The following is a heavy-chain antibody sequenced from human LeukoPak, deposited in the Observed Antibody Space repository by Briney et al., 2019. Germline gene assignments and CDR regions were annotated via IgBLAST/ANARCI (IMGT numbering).Heavy chain of an antibody. CDR1: GYTFTSYG. J-gene: IGHJ6*02. CDR3: ARDVPTRYCSSTSCYEDYYYVMDV. D-gene: IGHD2-2*01. V-gene: IGHV1-18*01. Sequence: ASVKVSCKASGYTFTSYGISWVRQAPGQGLEWMGWISAYNGNTNYAQKLQGRVTMTTDTSTSTAYMELRSLRSDDTAVYYCARDVPTRYCSSTSCYEDYYYVMDVWGQGTTVTVSS. CDR2: ISAYNGNT.